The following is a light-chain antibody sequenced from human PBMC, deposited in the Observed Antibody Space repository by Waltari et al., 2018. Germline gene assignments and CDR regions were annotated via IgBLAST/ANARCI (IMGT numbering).Light chain of an antibody. Sequence: EIVMTQSPATLSVSPGERATLSCRASQSVSSNLAWYQQKPGQAPRLLLYGASTRATGIPARFSGRGSGTEFTLTISSMQSEDFAVYYCQQYNNWPPVTFGQGTRLEIK. CDR3: QQYNNWPPVT. V-gene: IGKV3-15*01. CDR1: QSVSSN. CDR2: GAS. J-gene: IGKJ5*01.